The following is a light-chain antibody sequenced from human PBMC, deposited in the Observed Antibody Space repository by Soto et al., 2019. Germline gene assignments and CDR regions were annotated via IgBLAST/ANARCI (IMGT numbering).Light chain of an antibody. Sequence: EIVMTPSPATLSVAPVERSTLSCRASQSVSSNLAWYQQKPGQAPRLLIYGASTRATGIPARFSGSGSGTEFTLTISSLQSEDFAVYYCQQYNNWPWTFGQGTKWIS. CDR2: GAS. J-gene: IGKJ1*01. CDR1: QSVSSN. CDR3: QQYNNWPWT. V-gene: IGKV3-15*01.